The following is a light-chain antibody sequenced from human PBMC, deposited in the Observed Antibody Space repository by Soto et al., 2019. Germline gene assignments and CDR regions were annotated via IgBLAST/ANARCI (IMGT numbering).Light chain of an antibody. J-gene: IGKJ2*01. Sequence: DIVLTQSPGTLSLSPGERATLSCRASESFSASYSAWYQHKPGQAPRLLIHGTSTRATGIPDRFSGSGSGTDFTLTIDRLEPEDCAVYYCLQYGSSVRAFGQGTKLEI. CDR2: GTS. CDR1: ESFSASY. V-gene: IGKV3-20*01. CDR3: LQYGSSVRA.